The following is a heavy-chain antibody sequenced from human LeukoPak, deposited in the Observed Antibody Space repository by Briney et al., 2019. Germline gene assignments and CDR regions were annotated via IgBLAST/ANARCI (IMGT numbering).Heavy chain of an antibody. CDR2: IGGSGSTT. Sequence: PGGSLRLSCAASGFTFSSYAMSWVRQAPGKGLEWVSAIGGSGSTTYYADSVKGRFTISRDNPKNTVLLQMNSLRAEDTAVYYCAPRGYPTVCHYWGQGTLVTVSS. J-gene: IGHJ4*02. CDR3: APRGYPTVCHY. V-gene: IGHV3-23*01. D-gene: IGHD3-10*01. CDR1: GFTFSSYA.